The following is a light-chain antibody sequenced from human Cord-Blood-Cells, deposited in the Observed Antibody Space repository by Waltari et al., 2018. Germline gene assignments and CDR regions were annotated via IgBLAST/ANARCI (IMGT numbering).Light chain of an antibody. CDR2: GAS. Sequence: EIVLTQSPGTLSLSPGERATLSCRASQSVSSSYLAWYQQKPGQAPRLLIYGASSRATGIPDRFSGRGSGNDFTLTINRLEPEDFAVYYCQQYGSSPDTFGQGTKLEIK. J-gene: IGKJ2*01. CDR3: QQYGSSPDT. CDR1: QSVSSSY. V-gene: IGKV3-20*01.